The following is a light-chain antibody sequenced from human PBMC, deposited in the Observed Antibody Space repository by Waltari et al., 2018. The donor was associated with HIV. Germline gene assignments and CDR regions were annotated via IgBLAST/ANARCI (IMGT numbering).Light chain of an antibody. J-gene: IGLJ3*02. CDR1: SSNIGSNY. V-gene: IGLV1-47*01. CDR3: ATWDDSLNVV. Sequence: QSVLTQPPSASGTPGQRVTISCSGSSSNIGSNYVYWYQQLPGTAPKLLFYRNNQRPSWCPDRFAGSKSGTSASLAISGLRSEDEADYYCATWDDSLNVVFGGGTKLTVL. CDR2: RNN.